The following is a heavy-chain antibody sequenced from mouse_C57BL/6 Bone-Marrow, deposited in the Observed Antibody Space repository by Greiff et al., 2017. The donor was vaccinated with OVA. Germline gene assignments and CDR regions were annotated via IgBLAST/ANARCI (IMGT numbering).Heavy chain of an antibody. CDR3: ARPYYYGSLPWFAY. CDR1: GFTFSDYG. Sequence: EVMLVESGGGLVKPGGSLKLSCAASGFTFSDYGMHWVRQAPEKGLEWVAYISSGSSTIYYADTVKGRFTISRDNAKNTLFLQMTSLRSEDTAMYYCARPYYYGSLPWFAYWGQGTLVTVSA. D-gene: IGHD1-1*01. V-gene: IGHV5-17*01. J-gene: IGHJ3*01. CDR2: ISSGSSTI.